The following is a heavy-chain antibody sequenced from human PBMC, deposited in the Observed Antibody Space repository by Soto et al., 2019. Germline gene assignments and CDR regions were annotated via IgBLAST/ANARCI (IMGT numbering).Heavy chain of an antibody. CDR1: GFSFSSYG. J-gene: IGHJ4*02. CDR3: AAAFGEE. V-gene: IGHV3-33*01. CDR2: IWYDGSKK. D-gene: IGHD3-16*01. Sequence: QVQLVESGGGVVQPGRSLRLSCAASGFSFSSYGMLWVRQAPGKGLEWVARIWYDGSKKYYADSVEGRFTISRENSKNTLYLQMNSLRAEDTAVYYCAAAFGEEWGQGTLVTVSS.